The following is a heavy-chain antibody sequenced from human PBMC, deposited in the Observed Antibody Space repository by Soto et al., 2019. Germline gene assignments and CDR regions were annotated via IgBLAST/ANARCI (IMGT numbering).Heavy chain of an antibody. Sequence: HGESLKISCKGSGYSFTSYWIGWVRQMPVKGLEWMGIIYPGDSDTRYSPSFQGQVTISADKSISTAYLQWSSLKASDTAMYYCARLFYDFWSGYYPQDYYYYYMDVWGKGTTVTVSS. V-gene: IGHV5-51*01. D-gene: IGHD3-3*01. CDR1: GYSFTSYW. CDR2: IYPGDSDT. CDR3: ARLFYDFWSGYYPQDYYYYYMDV. J-gene: IGHJ6*03.